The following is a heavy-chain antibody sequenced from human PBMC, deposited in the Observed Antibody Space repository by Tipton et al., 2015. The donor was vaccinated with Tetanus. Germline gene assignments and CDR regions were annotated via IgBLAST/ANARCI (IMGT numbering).Heavy chain of an antibody. CDR1: GGSISSSY. V-gene: IGHV4-59*01. CDR3: ARDRGLTTGGGIGMDV. CDR2: IFYSGST. D-gene: IGHD4-17*01. J-gene: IGHJ6*02. Sequence: LSLTCTVSGGSISSSYWNWIRQPPGKGLEWIGYIFYSGSTNYNPSLKTRVTISVDTSKNQFSLKLSSVTAADTAVYYCARDRGLTTGGGIGMDVWGQGTTVTVSS.